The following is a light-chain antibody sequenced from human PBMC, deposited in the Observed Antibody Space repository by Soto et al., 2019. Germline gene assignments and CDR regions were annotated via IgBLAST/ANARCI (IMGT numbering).Light chain of an antibody. CDR1: QSVSSEY. Sequence: EIVLTQSPGTLSLSPGERVTLSCRASQSVSSEYLAWYQQKPGQAPRLLIFGASIRATGISDRFSGSGSGTDFNLTIRRLEPADFAVYYCQQYGTSPATFGQGTKVESK. CDR2: GAS. CDR3: QQYGTSPAT. V-gene: IGKV3-20*01. J-gene: IGKJ1*01.